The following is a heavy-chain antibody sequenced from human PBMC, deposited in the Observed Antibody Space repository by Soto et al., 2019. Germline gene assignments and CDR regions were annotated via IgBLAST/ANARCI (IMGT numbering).Heavy chain of an antibody. Sequence: QVQLVQSGAEVKKPGSSVKVSCKASGGTFSSYAISWVRQAPGQGLAWMGGIIPIFGTANYAQKFQGRVTITADESTSTAYMVLSSLRSEDTAVYYCATLVHYGDRHDAFDIWGQGTMVTVSS. CDR1: GGTFSSYA. V-gene: IGHV1-69*12. CDR3: ATLVHYGDRHDAFDI. J-gene: IGHJ3*02. CDR2: IIPIFGTA. D-gene: IGHD4-17*01.